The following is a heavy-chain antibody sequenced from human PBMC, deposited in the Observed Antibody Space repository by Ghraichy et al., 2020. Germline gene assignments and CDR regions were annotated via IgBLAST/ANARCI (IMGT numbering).Heavy chain of an antibody. V-gene: IGHV3-23*01. Sequence: GGSLRLSCAASGFTFSSYAMSWVRQAPGKGLEWVSAISGSGGSTYYADSVKGRFTISRDNSKNTLYLQMNSLRAEDTAVYYCAKDVNPLRSGSYSHTPYWGQGTLVTVSS. CDR1: GFTFSSYA. J-gene: IGHJ4*02. CDR3: AKDVNPLRSGSYSHTPY. D-gene: IGHD1-26*01. CDR2: ISGSGGST.